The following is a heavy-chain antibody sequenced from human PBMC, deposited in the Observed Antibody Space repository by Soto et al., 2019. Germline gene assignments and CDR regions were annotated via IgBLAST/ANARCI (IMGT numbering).Heavy chain of an antibody. CDR1: GFSLDTYG. D-gene: IGHD2-15*01. V-gene: IGHV3-33*01. J-gene: IGHJ4*02. CDR2: IWFDGTTT. Sequence: QVQLVESGGGVVQAGTSLRLSCTVSGFSLDTYGMHWVRQAPGKGLEWVAVIWFDGTTTYYADAVKGRFTISRDSSKSTLYLQMDSLRVEDSAVYYCARVGDCSTGSCYSGPGAYCGQGTLVTVSS. CDR3: ARVGDCSTGSCYSGPGAY.